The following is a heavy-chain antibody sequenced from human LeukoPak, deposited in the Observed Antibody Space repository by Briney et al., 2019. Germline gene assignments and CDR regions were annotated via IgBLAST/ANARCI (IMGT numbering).Heavy chain of an antibody. Sequence: SETLSLTCTVSGGSISSSSYYWGWIRQPPGKGLEWIGSIYYSGSTYYNPSLKSRVTISVDTSKNQFSLKLSSVTAADTAVYYCARAGWNHYYYYMDVWGKGTTVTVSS. CDR2: IYYSGST. CDR3: ARAGWNHYYYYMDV. V-gene: IGHV4-39*07. CDR1: GGSISSSSYY. J-gene: IGHJ6*03. D-gene: IGHD1-1*01.